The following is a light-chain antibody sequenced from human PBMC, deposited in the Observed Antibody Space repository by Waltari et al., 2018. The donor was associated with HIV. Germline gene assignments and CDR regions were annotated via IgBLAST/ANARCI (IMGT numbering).Light chain of an antibody. CDR2: STN. Sequence: QTVVTQEPSFSVSPGGTVTLTCGLSSGSVSTSYYPSWYQQTPGQVQRTLIYSTNTRSSGVPERFSGSILGNKAALTITGAQADDESDYYCVLYMGSGIGVFGGGTKLTVL. V-gene: IGLV8-61*01. J-gene: IGLJ3*02. CDR1: SGSVSTSYY. CDR3: VLYMGSGIGV.